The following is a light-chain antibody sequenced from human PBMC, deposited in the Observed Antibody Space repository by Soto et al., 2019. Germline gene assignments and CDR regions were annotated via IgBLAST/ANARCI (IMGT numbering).Light chain of an antibody. Sequence: VLTQSPDTLSLSPGERATLSCRASQSVSSRSLAWYKQKPGQAHRLIIYGASTRATGIPARFSGSGSGTELTINISSLQSEDFAVYDCQQYNNWPRTFGQGTKGDIK. CDR2: GAS. J-gene: IGKJ1*01. V-gene: IGKV3-15*01. CDR3: QQYNNWPRT. CDR1: QSVSSRS.